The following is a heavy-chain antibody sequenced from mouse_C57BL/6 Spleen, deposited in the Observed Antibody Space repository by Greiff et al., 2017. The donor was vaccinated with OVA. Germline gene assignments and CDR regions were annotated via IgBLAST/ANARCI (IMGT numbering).Heavy chain of an antibody. Sequence: VHVKQSGPELVKPGASVKISCKASGYSFTGYYMNWVKQSPEKSLEWIGEINPSTGGTTYNQKFKAKATLTVDKSSSTAYMQLKSLTSEDSAVYYCARPVVATGAMDYWGQGTSVTVSS. CDR3: ARPVVATGAMDY. V-gene: IGHV1-42*01. J-gene: IGHJ4*01. D-gene: IGHD1-1*01. CDR2: INPSTGGT. CDR1: GYSFTGYY.